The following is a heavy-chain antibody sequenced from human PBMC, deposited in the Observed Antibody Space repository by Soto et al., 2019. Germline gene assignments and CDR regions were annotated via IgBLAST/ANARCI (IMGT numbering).Heavy chain of an antibody. D-gene: IGHD6-19*01. V-gene: IGHV2-5*02. Sequence: QITLKESGPTLVKPTQTLTLTCTFSGFSLSTSGVGVVWIRQPPGKALEWLGIIYWDDDKRYRPSLKSRLTSTKENSKNRVVLTMTNMDPVHTGTYYCAQNLVAGTSWFDPWGQGTLVTVCS. CDR2: IYWDDDK. CDR3: AQNLVAGTSWFDP. J-gene: IGHJ5*02. CDR1: GFSLSTSGVG.